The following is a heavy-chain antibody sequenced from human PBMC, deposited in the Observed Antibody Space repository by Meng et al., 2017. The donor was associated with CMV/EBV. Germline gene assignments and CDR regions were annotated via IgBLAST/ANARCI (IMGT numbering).Heavy chain of an antibody. V-gene: IGHV5-51*01. CDR1: GYSFTSYW. CDR2: IYPGDSDT. J-gene: IGHJ5*02. CDR3: ARAGRSYYDFWSGYSNLFDP. D-gene: IGHD3-3*01. Sequence: GGSLRLSCKGSGYSFTSYWIGWVRQMPGKGLEWMGIIYPGDSDTRYSPSFQGQVTISADKSISTAYLQWSSLKASDTAMYYCARAGRSYYDFWSGYSNLFDPWGQGTLVTVSS.